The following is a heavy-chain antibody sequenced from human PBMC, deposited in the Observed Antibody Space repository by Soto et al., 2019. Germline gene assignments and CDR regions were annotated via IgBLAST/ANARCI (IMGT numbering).Heavy chain of an antibody. V-gene: IGHV3-23*01. CDR2: ISGSDGST. Sequence: EVQLLESGGGLVQPGGSLRLSCAASGFTFSSYAMNWVRQAPGKGLEWVSVISGSDGSTYYADSVKGRFTISRDNSKKTLNLKMNSLRAEDTAVYYCARRSSSWYFDYWGQGTLVTVSS. D-gene: IGHD6-13*01. J-gene: IGHJ4*02. CDR1: GFTFSSYA. CDR3: ARRSSSWYFDY.